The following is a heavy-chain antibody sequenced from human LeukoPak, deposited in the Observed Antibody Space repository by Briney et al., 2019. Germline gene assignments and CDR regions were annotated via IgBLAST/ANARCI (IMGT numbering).Heavy chain of an antibody. D-gene: IGHD3-10*01. CDR1: GGSFSGYY. CDR3: ARVLWFGESYYFDY. J-gene: IGHJ4*02. V-gene: IGHV4-34*01. CDR2: INHSGST. Sequence: PSETLSLTCAVYGGSFSGYYWSWIRQPPGKGLEWIGEINHSGSTNYNPSLKSRVTISVDTSKNQFSLKLSSVTAADTAVYYCARVLWFGESYYFDYWGQGTLVTVSS.